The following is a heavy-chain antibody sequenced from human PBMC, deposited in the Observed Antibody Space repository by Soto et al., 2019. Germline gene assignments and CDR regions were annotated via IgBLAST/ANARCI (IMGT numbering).Heavy chain of an antibody. CDR1: GYTFTSYG. CDR3: ARDSTWGNYDFWSGYYVPYGMDV. CDR2: ISAYNGNT. V-gene: IGHV1-18*04. Sequence: APVKVSCKASGYTFTSYGISWVRQAPGQGLEGMGWISAYNGNTNYAQKLQGRVTMTTDTSTSTAYMEMRSLRSDDTAVYYCARDSTWGNYDFWSGYYVPYGMDVWGQGTTVTVSS. D-gene: IGHD3-3*01. J-gene: IGHJ6*02.